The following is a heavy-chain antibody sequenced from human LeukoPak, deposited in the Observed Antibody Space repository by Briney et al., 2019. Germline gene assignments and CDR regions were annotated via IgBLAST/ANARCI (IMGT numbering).Heavy chain of an antibody. CDR3: ASSLYCGGDCYPKRYYGMDV. D-gene: IGHD2-21*02. CDR1: GGSISSYY. J-gene: IGHJ6*02. Sequence: SETLSLTCTVSGGSISSYYWSWIRQPPGKGLEWIGYIYYSGSTNYNPSLKSRVTISVDTSKNQFSLKLSSVTAADTAVYYCASSLYCGGDCYPKRYYGMDVWGRGTTVTVSS. CDR2: IYYSGST. V-gene: IGHV4-59*01.